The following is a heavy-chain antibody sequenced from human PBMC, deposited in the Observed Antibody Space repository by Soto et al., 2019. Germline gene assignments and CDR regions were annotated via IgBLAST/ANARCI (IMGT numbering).Heavy chain of an antibody. CDR3: AGTTSHYWYYMDV. CDR1: GDSVSSNSAA. J-gene: IGHJ6*03. CDR2: TYYRSRWYN. V-gene: IGHV6-1*01. Sequence: SQTLSLTCAISGDSVSSNSAAWNWIRQSPSRGLEWLGRTYYRSRWYNDYAVSVKSRITVNPDTSKNQFSLQLTSVTPEDTAVSYCAGTTSHYWYYMDVWGKWTTVPVSS. D-gene: IGHD1-7*01.